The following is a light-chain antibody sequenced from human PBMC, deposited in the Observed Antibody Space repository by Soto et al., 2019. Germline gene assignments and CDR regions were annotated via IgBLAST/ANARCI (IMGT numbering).Light chain of an antibody. J-gene: IGKJ2*01. CDR3: QQRDGQPPYT. CDR2: GAP. Sequence: EIVLTQSPATLSLSPGATATLSCRASQSVSGYVGRSQQKPGQAPRLLIHGAPSRATGIPARFGGSGSGTYFTLTTGSLEPEDFAVYDCQQRDGQPPYTVGQGTMLQSK. CDR1: QSVSGY. V-gene: IGKV3-11*01.